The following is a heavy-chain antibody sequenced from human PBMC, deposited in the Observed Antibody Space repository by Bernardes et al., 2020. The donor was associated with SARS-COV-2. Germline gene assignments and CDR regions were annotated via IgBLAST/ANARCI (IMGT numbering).Heavy chain of an antibody. D-gene: IGHD3-10*01. Sequence: SGPTLVKPTQTLTLTCTFSGFSLSTSGMCVSWIRQPPGKALEWLARIDWDDDKYYSTSLKTRLTISKDTSKNQVVLTMTNMDPVDTATYYCARIRRDSDYYGSEPLDYWGQGTLVTVSS. CDR2: IDWDDDK. V-gene: IGHV2-70*11. J-gene: IGHJ4*02. CDR3: ARIRRDSDYYGSEPLDY. CDR1: GFSLSTSGMC.